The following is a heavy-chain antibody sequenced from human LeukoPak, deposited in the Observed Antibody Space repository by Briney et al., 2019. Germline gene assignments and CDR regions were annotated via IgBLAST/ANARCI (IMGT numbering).Heavy chain of an antibody. J-gene: IGHJ4*02. CDR1: GFTFSSYA. CDR2: ISGSGGST. Sequence: PGGSLRLSCAASGFTFSSYAMSWVRQAPGKGPEWVSAISGSGGSTYYADSVKGRFTISRDNSKNTLYLQMNSLSAEDTAVYYCAKDLAKGYGDYVVDYWGQGTLVTVSS. CDR3: AKDLAKGYGDYVVDY. V-gene: IGHV3-23*01. D-gene: IGHD4-17*01.